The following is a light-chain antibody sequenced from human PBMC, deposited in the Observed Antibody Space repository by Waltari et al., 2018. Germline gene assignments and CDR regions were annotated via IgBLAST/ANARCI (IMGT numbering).Light chain of an antibody. V-gene: IGKV1-5*03. J-gene: IGKJ1*01. Sequence: DIQMTQSPSTLSASVGDRVTITCRASQSISTWLAWYRQKPGKAPKLLIFKASTLEGGVPSRFSGSGFGTEFTLTISSLQPDDFASYYCQKYDNYPWTFGQGTKVEIK. CDR3: QKYDNYPWT. CDR1: QSISTW. CDR2: KAS.